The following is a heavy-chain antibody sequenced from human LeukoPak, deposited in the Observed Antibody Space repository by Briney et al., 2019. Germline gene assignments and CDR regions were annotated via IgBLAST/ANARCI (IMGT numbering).Heavy chain of an antibody. CDR1: GGSISSYY. Sequence: SETLSLTCTVSGGSISSYYWSWIRQPPGKGLEWIGYIYYSGSTNYNPSLKSRVTISVDTSKSQFSLKLSSVTAADTAVYYCARVVRGVIMYYFDYWGQGTLVTVSS. CDR3: ARVVRGVIMYYFDY. J-gene: IGHJ4*02. D-gene: IGHD3-10*01. V-gene: IGHV4-59*01. CDR2: IYYSGST.